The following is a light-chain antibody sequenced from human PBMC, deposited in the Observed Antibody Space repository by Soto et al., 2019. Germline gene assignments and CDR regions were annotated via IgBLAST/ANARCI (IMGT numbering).Light chain of an antibody. Sequence: QSVLTQPPSVSGAPGQRVTISCTGSSSNIGAGYDVHWYQQLPGTALKVLIYGNINRPSGVPDRFSGSKSGTSASLAITGLQAEDEADYYCQSYDSSLSGYVFGTGTKVTVL. V-gene: IGLV1-40*01. CDR2: GNI. CDR1: SSNIGAGYD. J-gene: IGLJ1*01. CDR3: QSYDSSLSGYV.